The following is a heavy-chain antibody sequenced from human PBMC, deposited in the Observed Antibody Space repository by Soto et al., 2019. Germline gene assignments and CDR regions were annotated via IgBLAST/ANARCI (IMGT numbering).Heavy chain of an antibody. Sequence: ASVKVSCKASGYTFTSYGISWVRQAPGQGLEWMGWISAYNGNTNYAQKLQGRVTMTTDTSTSTAYMELRSLRSDDTAVYYCASGDYGAVRGAFDIWGQGTMVTVSS. CDR3: ASGDYGAVRGAFDI. V-gene: IGHV1-18*01. D-gene: IGHD4-17*01. CDR1: GYTFTSYG. CDR2: ISAYNGNT. J-gene: IGHJ3*02.